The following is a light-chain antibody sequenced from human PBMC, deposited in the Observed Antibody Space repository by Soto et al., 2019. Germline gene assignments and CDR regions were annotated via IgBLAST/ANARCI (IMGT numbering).Light chain of an antibody. V-gene: IGKV1-39*01. J-gene: IGKJ1*01. CDR2: AAS. CDR3: QQYNIYPWT. CDR1: QSISSY. Sequence: DIQMTQSPSSLSASVGDRVTITCRASQSISSYLNWYQQKPGKAPKLLIYAASSLESGVPSRFSGSGSGTDFTLTISSLQPDDFATYYCQQYNIYPWTFGQGTKVDIK.